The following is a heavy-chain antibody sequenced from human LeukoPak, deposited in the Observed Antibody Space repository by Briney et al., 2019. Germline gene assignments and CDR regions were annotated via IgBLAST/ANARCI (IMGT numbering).Heavy chain of an antibody. CDR3: ARAKDYYGSGSPFFWY. D-gene: IGHD3-10*01. CDR2: FDPEDGET. CDR1: GYTLTELS. Sequence: ASVKVSCKVSGYTLTELSMHWVRQAPGKGLEWMEGFDPEDGETIYAQKFQGRVTMTEDTSTDTAYMELSSLRSEDTAVYYCARAKDYYGSGSPFFWYWGQGTLVTVSS. V-gene: IGHV1-24*01. J-gene: IGHJ4*02.